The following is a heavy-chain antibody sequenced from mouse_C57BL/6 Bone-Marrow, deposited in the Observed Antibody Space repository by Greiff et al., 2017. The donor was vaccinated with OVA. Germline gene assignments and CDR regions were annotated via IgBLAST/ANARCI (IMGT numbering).Heavy chain of an antibody. CDR2: IYPGSGST. D-gene: IGHD1-1*01. J-gene: IGHJ4*01. CDR3: AREGIITTVAYYEAMDY. V-gene: IGHV1-55*01. Sequence: VQLQQPGAELVKPGASVKMSCKASGYTFTSYWITWVKQRPGQGLEWIGDIYPGSGSTNYNEKFKSKATLTVDTSSSTAYMQLSSLTSEDSAVYYCAREGIITTVAYYEAMDYWGQGTSVTVSS. CDR1: GYTFTSYW.